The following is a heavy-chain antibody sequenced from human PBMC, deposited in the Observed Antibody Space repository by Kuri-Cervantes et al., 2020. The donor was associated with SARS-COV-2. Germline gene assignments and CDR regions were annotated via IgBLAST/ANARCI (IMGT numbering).Heavy chain of an antibody. Sequence: GSLRLSCAVYGGSFSGYYWSWIRQPPGKGLEWIGEINHSGSTNYNPSLKSRVTIPVDTSKNQFSLKLSSVTAADTAVYYCARDIAVASGYYFDYWGQGTLVTVSS. D-gene: IGHD6-19*01. CDR3: ARDIAVASGYYFDY. J-gene: IGHJ4*02. CDR2: INHSGST. V-gene: IGHV4-34*01. CDR1: GGSFSGYY.